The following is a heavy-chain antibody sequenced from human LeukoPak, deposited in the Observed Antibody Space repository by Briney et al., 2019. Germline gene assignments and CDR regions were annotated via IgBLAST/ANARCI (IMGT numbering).Heavy chain of an antibody. CDR1: GGSISSYY. CDR2: IYTSGST. J-gene: IGHJ5*02. V-gene: IGHV4-4*07. CDR3: ARDKEVVPAAIGWSDP. D-gene: IGHD2-2*01. Sequence: SETLSLTCTVSGGSISSYYWSWIRQPAGKGLEWIGRIYTSGSTNYNPSLKSQVTMSVDTSKNQYSLKLSSVTAADTAVYYCARDKEVVPAAIGWSDPWGQGTLVTVSS.